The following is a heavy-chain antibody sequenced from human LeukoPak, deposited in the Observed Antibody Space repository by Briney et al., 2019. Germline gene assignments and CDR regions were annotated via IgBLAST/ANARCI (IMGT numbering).Heavy chain of an antibody. V-gene: IGHV1-8*01. J-gene: IGHJ5*02. CDR1: GYTFTSYD. Sequence: ASVKVSCKASGYTFTSYDINWVRQATGRGLEWMGWMNPNSGNTGYAQKFQGRVTMTRNTSISTAYMELSSLRSEDTAVYYCARALGDYPNNWFDPWGQGTLVTVSS. CDR2: MNPNSGNT. CDR3: ARALGDYPNNWFDP. D-gene: IGHD4-17*01.